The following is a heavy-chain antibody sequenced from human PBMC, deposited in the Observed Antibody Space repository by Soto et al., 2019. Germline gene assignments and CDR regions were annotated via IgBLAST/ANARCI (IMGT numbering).Heavy chain of an antibody. V-gene: IGHV3-74*01. CDR1: GFTISSYW. Sequence: EVQLVESGGGLVQSGGSLRLSCAASGFTISSYWMNGVRQGPGKGLVWVSRINIDGSSTSHADSVKGRFTISRDNAKNTLSLQMNSLRAEDTAVYYCARGSYDSSPDYWGQGTLVTVSS. CDR3: ARGSYDSSPDY. CDR2: INIDGSST. J-gene: IGHJ4*02. D-gene: IGHD3-22*01.